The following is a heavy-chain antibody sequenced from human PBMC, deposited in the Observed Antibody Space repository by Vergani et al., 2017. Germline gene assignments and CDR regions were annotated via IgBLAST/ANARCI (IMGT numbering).Heavy chain of an antibody. CDR1: GFTFDDYA. Sequence: EVQLVESGGGLVQPGRSLRLSCAASGFTFDDYAMHWVRQAPGKGLEWVAGISWNSGSIGYADSVKGRFTISRDNAKNSLYLQMNSLRDEDTALYYCAKDNAFRSSWDYWGQGTLVTVSS. J-gene: IGHJ4*02. V-gene: IGHV3-9*01. D-gene: IGHD6-13*01. CDR3: AKDNAFRSSWDY. CDR2: ISWNSGSI.